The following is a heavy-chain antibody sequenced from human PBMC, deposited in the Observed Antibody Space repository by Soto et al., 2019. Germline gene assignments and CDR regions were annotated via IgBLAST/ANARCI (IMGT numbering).Heavy chain of an antibody. Sequence: QVQLVQSGAEVKKPGASVKVSCKASGYTFISYGISWVRQAPGQGLEWMGWISAYNGNTNYAQKLQGRVTMTTDTSTSTAYMELRSLRSDDTAVYYCARDQDDFWSGYSPVDYWGQGTLVTVSS. D-gene: IGHD3-3*01. CDR2: ISAYNGNT. V-gene: IGHV1-18*01. CDR3: ARDQDDFWSGYSPVDY. J-gene: IGHJ4*02. CDR1: GYTFISYG.